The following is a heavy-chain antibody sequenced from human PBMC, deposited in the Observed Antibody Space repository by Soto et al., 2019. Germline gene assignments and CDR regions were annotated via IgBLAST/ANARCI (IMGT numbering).Heavy chain of an antibody. J-gene: IGHJ6*02. CDR3: ARGREVVKSSYYYYGMDV. CDR1: GGTFSSYT. CDR2: IIPILGIA. D-gene: IGHD2-15*01. V-gene: IGHV1-69*02. Sequence: QVQLVQSGAEVKKPGSSVKVSCKASGGTFSSYTISWVRQAPGQGLEWMGRIIPILGIANYAQKFQGRVTIAADKSTSTAYMELSSLRSEDTAVYYCARGREVVKSSYYYYGMDVWGQGTTVTVSS.